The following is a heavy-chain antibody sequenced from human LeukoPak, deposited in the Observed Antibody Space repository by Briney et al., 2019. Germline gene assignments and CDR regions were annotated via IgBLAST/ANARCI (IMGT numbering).Heavy chain of an antibody. J-gene: IGHJ4*02. CDR1: GYTFTSYA. D-gene: IGHD3-22*01. Sequence: ASVKVSCKASGYTFTSYAMNWVRQAPGQGLEWMGWINTNTGNPTYAQGFTGRVSFSLDTSVSTAYLQISSLQAEDTDVYYCERSYYDSSGYYRYWGQGTVVTVSS. V-gene: IGHV7-4-1*02. CDR3: ERSYYDSSGYYRY. CDR2: INTNTGNP.